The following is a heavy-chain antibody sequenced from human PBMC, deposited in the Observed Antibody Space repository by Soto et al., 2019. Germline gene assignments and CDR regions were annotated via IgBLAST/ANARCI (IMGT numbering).Heavy chain of an antibody. D-gene: IGHD4-17*01. CDR2: VDPNGGGS. CDR3: ATWVDYGDFEGFDF. V-gene: IGHV1-2*04. J-gene: IGHJ4*02. CDR1: GYSFTDYK. Sequence: ASVKVSCKTPGYSFTDYKLYWVRQAPGQGLEWMGWVDPNGGGSNSAQKFQGSVTMTWDTSITTAYLDLTRLTTNDTATYFCATWVDYGDFEGFDFWGQGTLVTVSS.